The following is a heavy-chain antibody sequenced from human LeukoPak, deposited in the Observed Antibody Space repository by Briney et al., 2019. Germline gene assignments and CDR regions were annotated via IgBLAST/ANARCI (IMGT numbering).Heavy chain of an antibody. Sequence: SVKVSCKASGGTFSSYAISWVRQAPGQGLEWMGGIIPIFGTANYAQKFQGRVTITTDESTSTAYMELSSLRSEDTAVYYCARAIAVAGRFDYWGQGTLVTVSS. J-gene: IGHJ4*02. D-gene: IGHD6-19*01. CDR1: GGTFSSYA. V-gene: IGHV1-69*05. CDR3: ARAIAVAGRFDY. CDR2: IIPIFGTA.